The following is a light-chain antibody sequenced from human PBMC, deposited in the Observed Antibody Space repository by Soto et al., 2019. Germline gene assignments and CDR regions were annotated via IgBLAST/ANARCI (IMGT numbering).Light chain of an antibody. CDR1: QSIGNH. CDR3: QQSYSSPTT. J-gene: IGKJ5*01. Sequence: FLSASLGDIVTITSRASQSIGNHLNWYQQKPGKAPKFLVYGVSNLQSGVPSRFTGSGSGTDFTLTVNDLQPEDFATYYCQQSYSSPTTFGQGTRLEIK. V-gene: IGKV1-39*01. CDR2: GVS.